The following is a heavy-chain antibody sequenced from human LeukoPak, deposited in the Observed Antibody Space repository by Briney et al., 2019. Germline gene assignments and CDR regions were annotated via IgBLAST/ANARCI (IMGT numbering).Heavy chain of an antibody. D-gene: IGHD2-15*01. CDR2: IYYDGTNK. CDR3: AKSTCSDGTCSLYYFDY. CDR1: GFTFSNYG. J-gene: IGHJ4*02. V-gene: IGHV3-33*06. Sequence: GRSPRLSCAASGFTFSNYGIHWVRQAPGKGLEWVAVIYYDGTNKYYADSVKGRFSISRDNSKNTLYLQMDSLRAEDTAVYYCAKSTCSDGTCSLYYFDYWGQGTLVTVSS.